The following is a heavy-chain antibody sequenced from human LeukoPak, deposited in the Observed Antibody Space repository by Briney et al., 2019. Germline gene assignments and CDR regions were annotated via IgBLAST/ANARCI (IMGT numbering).Heavy chain of an antibody. J-gene: IGHJ4*02. CDR3: ARHAIQKRDGVMVHSNVFDY. Sequence: SETLSLTCTVSGDITHYWAWVRQAPGKGLECIGSIYFSGSVYYNPSLRSRVTISLDTATKQLSLKLSSVTAADTAVYYCARHAIQKRDGVMVHSNVFDYWGQGTLVTVSS. CDR1: GDITHY. V-gene: IGHV4-39*01. D-gene: IGHD3-16*01. CDR2: IYFSGSV.